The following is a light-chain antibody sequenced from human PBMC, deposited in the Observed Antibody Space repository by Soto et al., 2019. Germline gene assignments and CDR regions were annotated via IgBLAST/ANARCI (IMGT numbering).Light chain of an antibody. CDR1: QSVNSY. Sequence: EIVLTQSPATLSLSPGERATLSCRASQSVNSYLAWYQQKPGQAPRLLIYDASNRVTGIPARFSGSGSGTDFTLTISSLEPEDLAVYYCQQRNNWPRTFGQGTKVEIK. CDR2: DAS. CDR3: QQRNNWPRT. J-gene: IGKJ1*01. V-gene: IGKV3-11*01.